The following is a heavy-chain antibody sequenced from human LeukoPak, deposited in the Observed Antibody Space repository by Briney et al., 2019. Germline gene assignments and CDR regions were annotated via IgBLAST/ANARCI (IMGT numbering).Heavy chain of an antibody. CDR2: IKSKTDGGTT. CDR1: GFTFRNAW. Sequence: GGSLRLSCAASGFTFRNAWMSWVRQAPGKGLEWVGRIKSKTDGGTTDYAAPVKGRFTISRDDSKNTLYLQMNSLKTEDTAVYYCTTGPPPILASGGSLLDYWGQGTLVTVSS. D-gene: IGHD2-15*01. V-gene: IGHV3-15*01. J-gene: IGHJ4*02. CDR3: TTGPPPILASGGSLLDY.